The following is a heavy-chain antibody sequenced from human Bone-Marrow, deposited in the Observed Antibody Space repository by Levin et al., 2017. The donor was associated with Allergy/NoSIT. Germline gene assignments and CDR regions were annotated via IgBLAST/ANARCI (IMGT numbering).Heavy chain of an antibody. Sequence: SETLSLTCTVSGGSISSYYWSWIRQPPGKGLEWIGYIYYSGSTNYNPSLKSRVTISVDTSKNQFSLKLSSVTAADTAVYYCAREWDQDTAMVPGYFDLWGRGTLVTVSS. D-gene: IGHD5-18*01. CDR3: AREWDQDTAMVPGYFDL. V-gene: IGHV4-59*01. J-gene: IGHJ2*01. CDR1: GGSISSYY. CDR2: IYYSGST.